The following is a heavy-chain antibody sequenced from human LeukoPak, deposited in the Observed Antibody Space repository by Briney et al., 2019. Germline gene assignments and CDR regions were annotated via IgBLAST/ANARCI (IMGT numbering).Heavy chain of an antibody. Sequence: PGGSLRLSCAASGFTVSSNYMSWVRQAPGKGLEWVSVIYSGGSTYYADSVKGRFTISRDNSKNTLYLQMNSLRAEDTAVYYCARVSYGSSGYYFDYWGQGTLVTVPS. V-gene: IGHV3-53*01. CDR3: ARVSYGSSGYYFDY. CDR2: IYSGGST. CDR1: GFTVSSNY. D-gene: IGHD3-22*01. J-gene: IGHJ4*02.